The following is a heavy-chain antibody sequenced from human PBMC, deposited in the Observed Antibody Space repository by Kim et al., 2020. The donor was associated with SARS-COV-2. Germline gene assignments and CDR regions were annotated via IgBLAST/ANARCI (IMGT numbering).Heavy chain of an antibody. CDR3: VRDPYCSGIICPAPRYYYYYGMDV. V-gene: IGHV3-33*05. CDR1: GFTFSSYG. CDR2: ISYDGSNKNYVHNISNK. Sequence: GGSLRLSCAASGFTFSSYGLHWVRQAPGKGLEWVAVISYDGSNKNYVHNISNKYYADSVKGRFTISRDNSKNTLYLQMNSLRVEDTAVYYCVRDPYCSGIICPAPRYYYYYGMDVWGQGTAVTVSS. D-gene: IGHD2-15*01. J-gene: IGHJ6*02.